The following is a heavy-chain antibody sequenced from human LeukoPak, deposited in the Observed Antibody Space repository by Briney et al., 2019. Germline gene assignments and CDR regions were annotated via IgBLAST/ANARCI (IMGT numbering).Heavy chain of an antibody. CDR1: GFTFSSYT. CDR3: TRGWQWLVPYDY. D-gene: IGHD6-19*01. Sequence: GGSLRLSCAASGFTFSSYTMNWVRQAPGKGLEWVGFIRSKAYGGTTEYAASVKGRFTISRDDSKSIAYLQMNSLKTEDTAVYYCTRGWQWLVPYDYWGQGTLVTVSS. V-gene: IGHV3-49*04. CDR2: IRSKAYGGTT. J-gene: IGHJ4*02.